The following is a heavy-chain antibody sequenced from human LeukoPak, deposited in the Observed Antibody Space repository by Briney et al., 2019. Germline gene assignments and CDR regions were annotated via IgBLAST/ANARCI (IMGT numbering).Heavy chain of an antibody. CDR1: RFTFSSYS. CDR2: ISSSGSYI. Sequence: GGSLRLSCAASRFTFSSYSMNWVRQAPGKGLEWVSSISSSGSYIYYAGSVKGRFTISRDNAKNSLYLQMNSLRAEDTAVYYCARVGPGVNPDYYNYYMDVWGKGTTVTVSS. D-gene: IGHD1-14*01. CDR3: ARVGPGVNPDYYNYYMDV. J-gene: IGHJ6*03. V-gene: IGHV3-21*01.